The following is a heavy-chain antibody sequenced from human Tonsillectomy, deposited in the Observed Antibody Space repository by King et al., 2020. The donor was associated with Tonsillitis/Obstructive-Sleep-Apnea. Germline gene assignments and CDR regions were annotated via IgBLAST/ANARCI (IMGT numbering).Heavy chain of an antibody. V-gene: IGHV4-34*01. D-gene: IGHD3-10*01. CDR2: INHSGST. Sequence: VQLQQWGAGLLKPSETLSLTCAVYGGSFSGYYWSWIRQPPGKGLEWIGEINHSGSTNYNPSLKSRVTIPVETSKNQFSLKLSSVTAADTAVYYCARGRSFGPDYWGQGTLVTVSS. CDR1: GGSFSGYY. J-gene: IGHJ4*02. CDR3: ARGRSFGPDY.